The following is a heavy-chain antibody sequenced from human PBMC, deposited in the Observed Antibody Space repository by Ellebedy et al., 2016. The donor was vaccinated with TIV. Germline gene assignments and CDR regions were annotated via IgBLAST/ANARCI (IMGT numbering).Heavy chain of an antibody. Sequence: ASVKVSCKASGYTFTGYYMHWVRQATGQGLEWMGWMNPNSGNTGYAQKFQGRVTITADESTSTAYMELSSLRSEDTAVYYCAVGDLRGVIIMDYYGMDVWGQGTTVTVSS. CDR2: MNPNSGNT. V-gene: IGHV1-8*03. CDR3: AVGDLRGVIIMDYYGMDV. D-gene: IGHD3-10*01. J-gene: IGHJ6*02. CDR1: GYTFTGYY.